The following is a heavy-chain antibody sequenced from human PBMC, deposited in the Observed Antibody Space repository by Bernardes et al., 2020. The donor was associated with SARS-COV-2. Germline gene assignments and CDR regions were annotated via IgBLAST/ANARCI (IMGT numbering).Heavy chain of an antibody. CDR3: ASFPAASNQLLYRDDYFDY. V-gene: IGHV5-51*01. CDR2: IYPGDSDT. CDR1: GYSFTSYW. D-gene: IGHD2-2*02. J-gene: IGHJ4*02. Sequence: GESLKISCKGSGYSFTSYWIGWVRQMPGKGLEWMGIIYPGDSDTRYSPSFQGQVTISADKSISTAYLQWSSLKASDTAMYYCASFPAASNQLLYRDDYFDYWGQGTLVTVSS.